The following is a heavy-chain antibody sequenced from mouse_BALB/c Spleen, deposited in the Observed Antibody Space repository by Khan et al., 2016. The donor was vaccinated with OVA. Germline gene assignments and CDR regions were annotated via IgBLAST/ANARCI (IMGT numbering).Heavy chain of an antibody. Sequence: EVELVASGGGLVKPGGSLKLSCAASGFAFSYYDMSWVRQTPEKRLEWVAFISTGGDNTYYPDNVKGRFTLSRDNAKKTLYLQMSSLKSEDTAMYYCTRPHYYGSNYYFDYWGQGTTLTVSS. V-gene: IGHV5-12-1*01. J-gene: IGHJ2*01. CDR2: ISTGGDNT. CDR3: TRPHYYGSNYYFDY. D-gene: IGHD1-1*01. CDR1: GFAFSYYD.